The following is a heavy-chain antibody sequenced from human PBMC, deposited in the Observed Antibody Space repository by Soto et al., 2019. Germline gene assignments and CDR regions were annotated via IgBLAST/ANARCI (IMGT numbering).Heavy chain of an antibody. Sequence: QVQLQQWGAGLLKPSETLSLTCAVYGGSFSGYYWSWIRQPPGKGLEWIGEINHSGSTNYNPSLMSRVTIPVDTSKNQFSLKLSSVTAADTAVYYCAGGCSGGSCFSFSPSRAFEIWGQGTMVTVSS. CDR2: INHSGST. CDR1: GGSFSGYY. J-gene: IGHJ3*02. D-gene: IGHD2-15*01. CDR3: AGGCSGGSCFSFSPSRAFEI. V-gene: IGHV4-34*01.